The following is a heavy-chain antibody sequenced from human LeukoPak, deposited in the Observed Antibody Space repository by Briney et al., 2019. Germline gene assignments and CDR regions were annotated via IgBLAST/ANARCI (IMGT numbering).Heavy chain of an antibody. V-gene: IGHV4-30-4*08. CDR3: ARDPLAAAGTAGY. CDR2: IYYSGST. CDR1: GGSISSGDYY. Sequence: SETLSLTCTVSGGSISSGDYYWSWIRQPPGEGLEWIGYIYYSGSTYYNPSLKSRVTISVDTSKNQFSLKLSSVTAADTAVYYCARDPLAAAGTAGYWGQGTLVTVSS. D-gene: IGHD6-13*01. J-gene: IGHJ4*02.